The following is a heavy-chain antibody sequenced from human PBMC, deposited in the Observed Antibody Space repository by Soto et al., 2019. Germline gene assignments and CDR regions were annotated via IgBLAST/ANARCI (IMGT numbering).Heavy chain of an antibody. Sequence: SETLSLTCTVSGASISGFYWSWIRHSAGKGLEWIGRIYATGTTDYNPSLKSRVMMTVDTSKKQFSLKLRSVTAADTAVYYCVRDGTKTLRDWFDPWGQGISVTVSS. V-gene: IGHV4-4*07. J-gene: IGHJ5*02. D-gene: IGHD1-1*01. CDR3: VRDGTKTLRDWFDP. CDR1: GASISGFY. CDR2: IYATGTT.